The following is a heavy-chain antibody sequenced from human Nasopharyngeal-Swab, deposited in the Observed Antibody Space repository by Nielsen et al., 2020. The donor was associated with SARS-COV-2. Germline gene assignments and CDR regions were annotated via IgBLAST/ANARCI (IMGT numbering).Heavy chain of an antibody. V-gene: IGHV4-61*02. J-gene: IGHJ4*02. D-gene: IGHD6-13*01. CDR1: GGSISSGYYY. Sequence: SETLSLTCTVSGGSISSGYYYWTWIRQPAGKGLEWIGRIYSRGNTDYNPSLKSRLTISVDKSKNQFSLQLSSVTAADTAVYYCVRSSSWYYFDYWAQGTQVTVSS. CDR2: IYSRGNT. CDR3: VRSSSWYYFDY.